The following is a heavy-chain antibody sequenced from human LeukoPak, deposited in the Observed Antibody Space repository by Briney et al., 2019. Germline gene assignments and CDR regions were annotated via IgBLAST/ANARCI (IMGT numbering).Heavy chain of an antibody. D-gene: IGHD5-12*01. V-gene: IGHV3-21*01. Sequence: GGSLRLSCAASGFTFSSYRMNWVRQAPGKGLEWVSSISSGSTYINYADSVKGRFTISRDNAKNSLYLRMNSLRAEDTAVYYCARDLGSGYVFFDYWGQGTLVTVSS. J-gene: IGHJ4*02. CDR2: ISSGSTYI. CDR3: ARDLGSGYVFFDY. CDR1: GFTFSSYR.